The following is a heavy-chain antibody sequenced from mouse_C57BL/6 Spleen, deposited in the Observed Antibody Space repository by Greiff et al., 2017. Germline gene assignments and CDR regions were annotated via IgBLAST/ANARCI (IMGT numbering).Heavy chain of an antibody. Sequence: EVQLVESGGDLVKPGGSLKLSCAASGFTFSSYGMSWVRQTPDKRLEWVATLSSGGSYTYYPDSVKGRFTISRDNAKNTLYLQMSSLKSEDTAMYYCARPDYYGSSPGYFDYWGQGTTLTVSS. V-gene: IGHV5-6*01. D-gene: IGHD1-1*01. CDR1: GFTFSSYG. CDR2: LSSGGSYT. CDR3: ARPDYYGSSPGYFDY. J-gene: IGHJ2*01.